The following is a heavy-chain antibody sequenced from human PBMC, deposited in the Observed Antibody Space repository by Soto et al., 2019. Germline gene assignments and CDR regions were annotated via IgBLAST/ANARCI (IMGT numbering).Heavy chain of an antibody. CDR2: IIPMLGIA. CDR3: ASGAWFGENYGMAV. V-gene: IGHV1-69*02. Sequence: QVQLVQSGAEVKKPGSSVKVSCKASGGTFSSYTISWVRQAPGLGLEWMGRIIPMLGIANYAQKFQGRVTXTADKSASTAYMELSSLSSEDTAVYYCASGAWFGENYGMAVWGQGTTVTVSS. D-gene: IGHD3-10*01. J-gene: IGHJ6*02. CDR1: GGTFSSYT.